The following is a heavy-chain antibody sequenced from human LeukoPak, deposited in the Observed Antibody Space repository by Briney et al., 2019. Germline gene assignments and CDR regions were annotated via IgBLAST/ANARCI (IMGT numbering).Heavy chain of an antibody. CDR2: INPNSGGT. Sequence: ASVKVSCKASGYTFTGYYMHWVRQAPGQGLEWMGWINPNSGGTNYAQKFQGRVTMTRDTSISTAYMELSRLRSDDTAVYYCARVEATYYYGSATPYSPYWGQGSLVTVSS. D-gene: IGHD3-10*01. CDR3: ARVEATYYYGSATPYSPY. V-gene: IGHV1-2*02. CDR1: GYTFTGYY. J-gene: IGHJ4*02.